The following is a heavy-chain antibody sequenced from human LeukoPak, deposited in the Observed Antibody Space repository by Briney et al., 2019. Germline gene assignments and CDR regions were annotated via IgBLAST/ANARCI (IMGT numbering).Heavy chain of an antibody. D-gene: IGHD3-22*01. V-gene: IGHV1-18*01. Sequence: ASVKVSCKASGYTFTSYGISWVRQAPGQGLEWMGWISAYNGNTNYAQKLQGRVTMTTDTSTSTAYMELRSLRSDDTAVYNCARDYYDSSGYFSFDYWGQGTLVTVSS. J-gene: IGHJ4*02. CDR1: GYTFTSYG. CDR2: ISAYNGNT. CDR3: ARDYYDSSGYFSFDY.